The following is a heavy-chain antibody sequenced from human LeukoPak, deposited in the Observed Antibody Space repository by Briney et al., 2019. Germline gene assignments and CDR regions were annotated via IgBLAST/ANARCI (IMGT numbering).Heavy chain of an antibody. CDR2: INPNSGGT. D-gene: IGHD3-3*01. Sequence: ASVKVSCKASGYTFTGYYMHWVRQAPGQGLEWMGWINPNSGGTNYAQKVQGRVTMTRDTSISTAYMELSRLRSDETAVYYCARSITIFGVVIARVYFDYWGQGTLVTVSS. CDR3: ARSITIFGVVIARVYFDY. V-gene: IGHV1-2*02. J-gene: IGHJ4*02. CDR1: GYTFTGYY.